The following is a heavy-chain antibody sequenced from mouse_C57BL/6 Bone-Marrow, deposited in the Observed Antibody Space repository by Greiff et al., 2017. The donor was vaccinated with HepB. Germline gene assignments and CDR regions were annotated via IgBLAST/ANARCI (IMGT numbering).Heavy chain of an antibody. V-gene: IGHV2-2*01. CDR2: IWSGGST. J-gene: IGHJ4*01. D-gene: IGHD2-4*01. CDR1: GFSLTSYG. CDR3: ARVWRLRRAMDY. Sequence: VQLVESGPGLVQPSQSLSITCTASGFSLTSYGVHWVRQSPGKGLEWLGVIWSGGSTDYNAAFISRLSISKDHSKSQVFIKMISLQADDTAIYYCARVWRLRRAMDYWGQGTSVTVSS.